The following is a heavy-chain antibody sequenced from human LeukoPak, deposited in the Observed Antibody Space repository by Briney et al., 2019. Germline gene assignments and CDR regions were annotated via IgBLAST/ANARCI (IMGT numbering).Heavy chain of an antibody. CDR3: ARVKSSGGFDI. V-gene: IGHV3-48*03. Sequence: PGGSLRLSCAASGFTFSSYEMNWVRQAPGKGLEWVSYISSSGSTIYYADSVKGRFTISRDNAKNSLYLQMNSLRAEDTAVYYCARVKSSGGFDIWGQGTMVTVSS. D-gene: IGHD2-8*02. CDR1: GFTFSSYE. J-gene: IGHJ3*02. CDR2: ISSSGSTI.